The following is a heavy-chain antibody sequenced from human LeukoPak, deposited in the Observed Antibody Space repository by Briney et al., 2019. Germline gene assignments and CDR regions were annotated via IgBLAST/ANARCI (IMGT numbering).Heavy chain of an antibody. D-gene: IGHD3-3*01. CDR1: GGSFSGYY. CDR3: ARVRYYDFWSGYSYYFDH. J-gene: IGHJ4*02. Sequence: SETLSLTCAVYGGSFSGYYWSWIRQPPGKGLEWIGEINHSGSTNYNPSLKSRVTISVDTSKNQFSLKLSSVTAADTAVYYCARVRYYDFWSGYSYYFDHWGQGTLVTVSS. CDR2: INHSGST. V-gene: IGHV4-34*01.